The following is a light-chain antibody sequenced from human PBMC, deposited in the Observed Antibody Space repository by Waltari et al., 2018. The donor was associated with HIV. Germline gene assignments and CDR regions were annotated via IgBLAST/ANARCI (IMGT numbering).Light chain of an antibody. V-gene: IGLV1-40*01. Sequence: QSVLTQPPSVSGAPGQTVTISCTGSNSNIGAGYDVHWYQQLPGTAPKRLIDVNNNRPSGVPDRFSGSKSGTSASLTITGLQAEDEADYYCQSYDSTLSGVFGGGTKLTVL. J-gene: IGLJ3*02. CDR2: VNN. CDR3: QSYDSTLSGV. CDR1: NSNIGAGYD.